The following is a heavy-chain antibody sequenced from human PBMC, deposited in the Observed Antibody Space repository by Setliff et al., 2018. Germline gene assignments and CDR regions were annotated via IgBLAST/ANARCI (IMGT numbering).Heavy chain of an antibody. J-gene: IGHJ4*02. Sequence: ASVKVSCKASGYTFNNYDINWVRQAPGQGLEWMGWINPSSGKTGYALNFQGRVTMTKNTSIATAYMDLSGLMSEDTAVYYCATGPINNDVWGQGALVTVSS. CDR2: INPSSGKT. D-gene: IGHD3-16*01. CDR3: ATGPINNDV. CDR1: GYTFNNYD. V-gene: IGHV1-8*02.